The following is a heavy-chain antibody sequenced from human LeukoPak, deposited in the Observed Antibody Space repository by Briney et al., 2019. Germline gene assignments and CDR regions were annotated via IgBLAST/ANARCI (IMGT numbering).Heavy chain of an antibody. Sequence: PSETLSLTCAVYGGSFSGYYWSWIRQPPGKGLEWIGEINHSGSTNYNPSLKSRVTISVDTSKNQFSLKLSSVTAADTAVYYCAIPAAGLEFERNDAFDIWGQGTMVTVSS. CDR1: GGSFSGYY. V-gene: IGHV4-34*01. D-gene: IGHD2-2*01. CDR3: AIPAAGLEFERNDAFDI. J-gene: IGHJ3*02. CDR2: INHSGST.